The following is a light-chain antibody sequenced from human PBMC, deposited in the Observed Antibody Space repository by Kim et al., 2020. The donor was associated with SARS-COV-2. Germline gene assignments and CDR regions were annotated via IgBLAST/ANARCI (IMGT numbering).Light chain of an antibody. Sequence: ASGGDRVTITCRASQSLSGWLAWFQQKPGKAPKVLIYKVSTLESGVPSRFSGSGSGTEFTLTINSLQPEDFVTYYCQQYKYSPWSFGQGTKVDIK. CDR2: KVS. CDR3: QQYKYSPWS. V-gene: IGKV1-5*03. J-gene: IGKJ1*01. CDR1: QSLSGW.